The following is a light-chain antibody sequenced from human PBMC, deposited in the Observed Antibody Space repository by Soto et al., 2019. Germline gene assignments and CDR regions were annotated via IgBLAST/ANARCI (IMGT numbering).Light chain of an antibody. CDR3: QQYHTWPPIP. J-gene: IGKJ5*01. Sequence: IGMTQSAFTLSVSPGERATLSCRASQFVSSNLAWYQQKPGQAPRLLIYGASTRATGIPARFSGSGSGTEFTLTISNLQSEDFAVYFCQQYHTWPPIPFGQGTRLEIK. CDR1: QFVSSN. V-gene: IGKV3D-15*01. CDR2: GAS.